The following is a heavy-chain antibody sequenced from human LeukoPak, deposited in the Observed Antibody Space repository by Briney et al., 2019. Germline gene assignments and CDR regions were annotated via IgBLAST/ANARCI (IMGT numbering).Heavy chain of an antibody. D-gene: IGHD3-3*01. Sequence: AEPLSLLCTVSGGPLSSSSYHGGGTRAPPGEGREGWGSLFYSGSTYYNPSLKSRVTISVDTSKNQFSLKLSSVTAADTAVYYCASALVSRFGVVKNYYMDVWGKGTTVTVSS. CDR3: ASALVSRFGVVKNYYMDV. CDR2: LFYSGST. CDR1: GGPLSSSSYH. V-gene: IGHV4-39*07. J-gene: IGHJ6*03.